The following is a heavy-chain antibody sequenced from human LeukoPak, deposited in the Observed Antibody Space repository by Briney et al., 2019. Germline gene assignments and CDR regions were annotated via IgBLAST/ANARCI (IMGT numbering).Heavy chain of an antibody. CDR1: GFPFSTNA. CDR3: AKAYYGDYYDY. J-gene: IGHJ4*02. CDR2: ISGSGVTT. D-gene: IGHD3-3*01. V-gene: IGHV3-23*01. Sequence: GGSLTLSCVASGFPFSTNAMTWVRKAPGKGLEWVSAISGSGVTTYYADSVKGRFTISRDNSRNTLYLQMNSLRAEDTAVYYCAKAYYGDYYDYWGQGTLVTVSS.